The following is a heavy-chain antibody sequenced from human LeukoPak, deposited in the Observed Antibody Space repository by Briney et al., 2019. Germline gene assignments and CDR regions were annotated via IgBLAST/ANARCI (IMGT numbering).Heavy chain of an antibody. CDR3: ARDWLQSPYFDL. Sequence: SETLSLTCAVYGGSFSGYYWSWIRQPPGKGLEWIGEINHSGSTNYNPSLKSRVTISVGTSKNQFSLKLSSVTAADTAVYYCARDWLQSPYFDLWGRGTLVTVSS. D-gene: IGHD5-24*01. J-gene: IGHJ2*01. CDR1: GGSFSGYY. V-gene: IGHV4-34*01. CDR2: INHSGST.